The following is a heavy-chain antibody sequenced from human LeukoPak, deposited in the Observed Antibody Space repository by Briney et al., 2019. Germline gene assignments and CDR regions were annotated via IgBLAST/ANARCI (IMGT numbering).Heavy chain of an antibody. CDR1: GGSFSGYY. CDR2: INHSGST. D-gene: IGHD3-9*01. J-gene: IGHJ5*02. CDR3: ARGDILTGYQRFRWFDP. Sequence: SETLSLTCAVYGGSFSGYYWSWIRQPPGKGLEWIGEINHSGSTNYNPSLKSRVTISVDTSENQFSLKLSSVTAADTAVYYCARGDILTGYQRFRWFDPWGQEPWSPSPQ. V-gene: IGHV4-34*01.